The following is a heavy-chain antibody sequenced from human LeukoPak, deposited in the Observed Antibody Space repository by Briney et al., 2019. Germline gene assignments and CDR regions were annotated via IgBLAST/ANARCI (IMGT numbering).Heavy chain of an antibody. CDR1: GYTFTGNY. CDR2: IKPNSGGT. CDR3: ARAGMYYDSSGYYY. D-gene: IGHD3-22*01. J-gene: IGHJ4*02. Sequence: ASVKVSCKASGYTFTGNYMHWVRQAPGQGLEWMGWIKPNSGGTNYAQKFQGRVTMTRDTSITTAYMELSRLRSDDTAVYYCARAGMYYDSSGYYYWGQGTLVTVSS. V-gene: IGHV1-2*02.